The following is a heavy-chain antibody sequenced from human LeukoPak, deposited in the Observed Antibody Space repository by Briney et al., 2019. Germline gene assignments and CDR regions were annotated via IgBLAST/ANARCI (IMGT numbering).Heavy chain of an antibody. CDR1: GGSISSGGYY. V-gene: IGHV4-31*03. Sequence: PSETLSLTCTVSGGSISSGGYYWSWIRQHPGKGLEWIGYIYYSGSTYYNPSLKSRVTTSVDTSKNQFSLKLSSVTAADTAVYYCARGNQLPSNWDYWGQGTLVTVSS. CDR3: ARGNQLPSNWDY. J-gene: IGHJ4*02. D-gene: IGHD2-2*01. CDR2: IYYSGST.